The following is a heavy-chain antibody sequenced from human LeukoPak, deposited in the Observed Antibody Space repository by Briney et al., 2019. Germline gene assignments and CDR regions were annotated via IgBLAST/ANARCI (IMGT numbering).Heavy chain of an antibody. J-gene: IGHJ4*02. CDR2: ISSSGSTI. CDR3: ARGSLTLFDY. V-gene: IGHV3-48*03. Sequence: GGSLRLSCAASGSTFSSYEMNWVRQAPGKGLERVSYISSSGSTIYYADSVKGRFTISRDNAKNSLYLQMNSLRAEDTAVYYCARGSLTLFDYWGQGTLVTVSS. CDR1: GSTFSSYE.